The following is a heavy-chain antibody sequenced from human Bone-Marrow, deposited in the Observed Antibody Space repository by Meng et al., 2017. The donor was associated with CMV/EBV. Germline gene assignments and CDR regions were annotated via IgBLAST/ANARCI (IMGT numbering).Heavy chain of an antibody. J-gene: IGHJ5*02. CDR3: ARGINGYSGYDWSDP. D-gene: IGHD5-12*01. CDR2: ISAYNGNT. V-gene: IGHV1-18*01. Sequence: ASVKVSCKASGYTFTSYGISWVRQAPGQGLEWMGWISAYNGNTNYAQKLQGRVTMTTDTSTRTAYMELRSLRSEDTAVYYCARGINGYSGYDWSDPWGQGTLVTVSS. CDR1: GYTFTSYG.